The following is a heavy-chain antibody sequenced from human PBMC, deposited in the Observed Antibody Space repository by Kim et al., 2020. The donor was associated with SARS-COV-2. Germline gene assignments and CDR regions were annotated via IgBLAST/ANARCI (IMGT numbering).Heavy chain of an antibody. D-gene: IGHD5-12*01. CDR2: IYPGDSDT. Sequence: GESLKISCKGSGYSFTSYWIGWVRQMPGKGLEWMGIIYPGDSDTRYSPSFQGQVTISADKSISTAYLQWSSLKASDTAMYYCARRLVGYDIEEVYNWFDPWGQGTLVTVSS. CDR1: GYSFTSYW. CDR3: ARRLVGYDIEEVYNWFDP. V-gene: IGHV5-51*01. J-gene: IGHJ5*02.